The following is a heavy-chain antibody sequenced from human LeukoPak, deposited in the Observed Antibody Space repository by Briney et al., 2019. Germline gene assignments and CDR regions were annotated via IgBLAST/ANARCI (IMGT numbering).Heavy chain of an antibody. CDR1: GYTFTSYD. Sequence: ASVKVSCKASGYTFTSYDINWVRQATGQGLEWMGWMNPNSGNTGYAQKFQGRVTMTRNTSISTAYMELSSLRSEDTAVYYCARDIYSYGSHFDYWGQGTLVTVSS. D-gene: IGHD5-18*01. CDR2: MNPNSGNT. CDR3: ARDIYSYGSHFDY. J-gene: IGHJ4*02. V-gene: IGHV1-8*01.